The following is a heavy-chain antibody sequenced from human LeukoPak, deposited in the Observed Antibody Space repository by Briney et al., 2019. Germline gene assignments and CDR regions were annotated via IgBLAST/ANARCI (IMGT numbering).Heavy chain of an antibody. CDR3: AKDRGAAAGTGYNWFGP. CDR2: ISYDGSNK. D-gene: IGHD6-13*01. Sequence: PGGSLRLSCAASGFTFSSYGMPWVRQAPGKGLEWVAVISYDGSNKYYADSVKGRFTISRDNSKNTLYLQMNSLRAEDTAVYSCAKDRGAAAGTGYNWFGPWGQGTLVTVSS. V-gene: IGHV3-30*18. J-gene: IGHJ5*02. CDR1: GFTFSSYG.